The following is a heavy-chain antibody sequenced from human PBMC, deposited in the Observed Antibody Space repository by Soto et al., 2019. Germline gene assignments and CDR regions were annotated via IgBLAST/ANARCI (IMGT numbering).Heavy chain of an antibody. CDR1: GFTVSSNY. CDR2: IYSGGST. V-gene: IGHV3-53*04. CDR3: ASAQLELRAYFQH. Sequence: GGSLRLSCAASGFTVSSNYMSWVRQAPGKGLEWVSVIYSGGSTYYADSVKGRFTISRHNSKNTLYLQMNSLRAEDTAVYYCASAQLELRAYFQHWGQGTLVTVSS. J-gene: IGHJ1*01. D-gene: IGHD1-7*01.